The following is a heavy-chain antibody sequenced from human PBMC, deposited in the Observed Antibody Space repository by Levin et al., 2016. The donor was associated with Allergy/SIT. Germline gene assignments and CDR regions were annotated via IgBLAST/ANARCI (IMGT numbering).Heavy chain of an antibody. J-gene: IGHJ4*02. D-gene: IGHD3-22*01. V-gene: IGHV3-30*18. CDR1: GFTFSSYG. CDR3: AKDQDLPDYYDSPPKGPFDY. Sequence: GGSLRLSCAASGFTFSSYGMHWVRQAPGKGLEWVAVISYDGSNKYYADSVKGRFTISRDNSKNTLYLQMNSLRAEDTAVYYCAKDQDLPDYYDSPPKGPFDYWGQGTLVTVSS. CDR2: ISYDGSNK.